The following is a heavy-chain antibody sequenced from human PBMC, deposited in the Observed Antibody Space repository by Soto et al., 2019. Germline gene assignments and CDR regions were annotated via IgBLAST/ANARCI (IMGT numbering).Heavy chain of an antibody. CDR1: GYTFTSYY. CDR2: INPSGITT. D-gene: IGHD1-26*01. Sequence: QVQLVQSGAEVKKPGASVKVSCKASGYTFTSYYMHWVRQAPGQGLQWMGIINPSGITTSYVQKLRGRGNRTREPFTCKSYMGPSALGFEGTVLYYWVMASKVGATADDAFDIWGQGIMVTVSS. V-gene: IGHV1-46*01. CDR3: VMASKVGATADDAFDI. J-gene: IGHJ3*02.